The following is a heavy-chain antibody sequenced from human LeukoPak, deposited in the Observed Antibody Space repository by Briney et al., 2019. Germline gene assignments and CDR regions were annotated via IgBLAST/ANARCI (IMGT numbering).Heavy chain of an antibody. Sequence: GRSLRLSCAASGFTFSNYAMHWVRQSPGKGLEWVAVISYDGSSKYYADTVKGRFTISRVSSNNTLYLQMNSLRAEDTAIYYCARVAFDIYDSSVYYYGLWGYFEYWGQGTLVTVSS. J-gene: IGHJ4*02. CDR3: ARVAFDIYDSSVYYYGLWGYFEY. CDR1: GFTFSNYA. V-gene: IGHV3-30-3*01. D-gene: IGHD3-22*01. CDR2: ISYDGSSK.